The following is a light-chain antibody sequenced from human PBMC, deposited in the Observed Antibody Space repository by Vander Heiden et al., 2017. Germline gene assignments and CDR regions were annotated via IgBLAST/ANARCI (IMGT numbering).Light chain of an antibody. CDR1: QSLLHINGYND. Sequence: VPTQSPLSLPVTPGEPASISCRSSQSLLHINGYNDWYWYMQKPGQSPQLHVYLGSNRAVGVPYSFSGSGSGTDLTLKISRVEAVDVCLYDCMQYRHTRTFGQGTKVEIK. CDR2: LGS. J-gene: IGKJ1*01. V-gene: IGKV2-28*01. CDR3: MQYRHTRT.